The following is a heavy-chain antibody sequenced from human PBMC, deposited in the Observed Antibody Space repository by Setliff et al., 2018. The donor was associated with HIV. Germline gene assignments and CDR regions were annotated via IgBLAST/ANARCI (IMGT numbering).Heavy chain of an antibody. D-gene: IGHD5-12*01. Sequence: ASVKVSCKVSGYTLTELFMQWVRQAPGKGREWMGGFDPEDGETIYAQKFQGRVTMTEDTSTDKDYMELSSLRSEDTAVYYCAHHARVGDGYNDYYYYYYMDVWGKGTTVTVSS. V-gene: IGHV1-24*01. CDR3: AHHARVGDGYNDYYYYYYMDV. J-gene: IGHJ6*03. CDR1: GYTLTELF. CDR2: FDPEDGET.